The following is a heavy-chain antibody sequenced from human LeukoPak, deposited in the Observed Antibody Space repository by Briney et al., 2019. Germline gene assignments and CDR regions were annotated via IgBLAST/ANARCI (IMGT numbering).Heavy chain of an antibody. CDR3: ARDPAARNWFDP. CDR2: IYYSGSTYYYSGST. V-gene: IGHV4-39*07. CDR1: GGSISSSSYY. J-gene: IGHJ5*02. Sequence: SETLSLTCTVSGGSISSSSYYWGWIRQPPGKGLEWIVSIYYSGSTYYYSGSTYYNPSLKSRVTISVDTSKNQFSLKLSSVTAADTAVYYCARDPAARNWFDPWGQGTLVTVSS.